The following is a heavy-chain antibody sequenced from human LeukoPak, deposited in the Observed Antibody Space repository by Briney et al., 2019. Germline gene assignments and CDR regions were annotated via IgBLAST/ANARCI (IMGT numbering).Heavy chain of an antibody. J-gene: IGHJ4*02. Sequence: GSPRLSCAASGFTFSSYAMHWVRQAPGKGLEWVAFIHYDGSNNYYADSVKGRFTISRDNSKNTLYLQMNTLRADDTAVYYCAKDHGSSDWYYFDYWGQGTLVTVSS. D-gene: IGHD6-13*01. CDR3: AKDHGSSDWYYFDY. CDR1: GFTFSSYA. V-gene: IGHV3-30*02. CDR2: IHYDGSNN.